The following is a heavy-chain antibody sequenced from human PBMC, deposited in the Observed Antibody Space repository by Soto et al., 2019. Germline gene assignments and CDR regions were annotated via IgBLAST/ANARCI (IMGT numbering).Heavy chain of an antibody. V-gene: IGHV1-3*01. D-gene: IGHD3-22*01. Sequence: QVHLVQPGAEVKKPGASVKVSCKASGYTFTNYPIHWVRQAPGQSLEWMGWINPGNGNTKYSQKFQGRVTITRDTSASTAYMELSSLRSEDTAVYYCAIAYYYDNSGYYPFDYWGQGTLVTVSS. J-gene: IGHJ4*02. CDR2: INPGNGNT. CDR1: GYTFTNYP. CDR3: AIAYYYDNSGYYPFDY.